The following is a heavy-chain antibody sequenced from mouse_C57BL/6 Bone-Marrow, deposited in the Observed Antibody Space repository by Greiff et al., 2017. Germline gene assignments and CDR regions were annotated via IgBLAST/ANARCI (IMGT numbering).Heavy chain of an antibody. V-gene: IGHV1-26*01. CDR1: GYTFTDYY. D-gene: IGHD2-1*01. CDR2: INPNNGGT. CDR3: ARFYYGNYGWAMDY. J-gene: IGHJ4*01. Sequence: EVQLQQSGPELVKPGASVKISCKASGYTFTDYYMNWVKQSHGKSLEWIGDINPNNGGTSYNQKFKGKATLTVDKSSSTAYMELRSLTSEDSAVYYCARFYYGNYGWAMDYWGQGTSVTVSS.